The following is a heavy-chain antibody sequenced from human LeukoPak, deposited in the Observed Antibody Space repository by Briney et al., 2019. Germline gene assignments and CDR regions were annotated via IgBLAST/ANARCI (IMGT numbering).Heavy chain of an antibody. CDR2: IYYSGST. V-gene: IGHV4-61*08. CDR1: GGSISSGGYY. D-gene: IGHD1-26*01. CDR3: ARGRLGELYFDY. Sequence: SETLSLTCTVSGGSISSGGYYWSWIRQHPGKGLEWIGYIYYSGSTNYNPSLKSRVTISVDTSKNQFSLKLSSVTAADTAVYYCARGRLGELYFDYWGQGTLVTVSS. J-gene: IGHJ4*02.